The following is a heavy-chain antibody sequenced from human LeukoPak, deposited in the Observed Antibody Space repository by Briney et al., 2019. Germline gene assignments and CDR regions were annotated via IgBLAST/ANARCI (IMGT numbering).Heavy chain of an antibody. CDR3: ARPQQGGTTRSHGLDA. Sequence: PGGSLRLSCAASGFTFSNSWMQWVRQVPGKGLVWVSRINTDGTSTSYADSVRGRFIISRDNAKNTLYLQMNSLRAEDMAVYYCARPQQGGTTRSHGLDAWGQGTTVTVSS. CDR2: INTDGTST. J-gene: IGHJ6*02. CDR1: GFTFSNSW. D-gene: IGHD2-2*01. V-gene: IGHV3-74*01.